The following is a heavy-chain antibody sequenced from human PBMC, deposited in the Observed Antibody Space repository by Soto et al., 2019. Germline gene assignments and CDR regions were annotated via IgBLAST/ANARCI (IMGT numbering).Heavy chain of an antibody. V-gene: IGHV3-7*01. CDR2: IKQDGSET. CDR1: GFTFSIYW. D-gene: IGHD6-25*01. CDR3: ARESGRPDY. J-gene: IGHJ4*02. Sequence: GGSLRLCCAASGFTFSIYWMSWVRQAPGQGLEWVANIKQDGSETHYVDSVKGRFTISRDNAKNSLDLQMNSLRAEDTAVYYCARESGRPDYWGQGTLVTVSS.